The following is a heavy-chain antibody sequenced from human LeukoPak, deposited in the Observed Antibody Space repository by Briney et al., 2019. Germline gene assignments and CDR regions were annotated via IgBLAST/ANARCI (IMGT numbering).Heavy chain of an antibody. CDR3: ASNRYSSGYYRDAFDI. CDR2: IYYSGST. J-gene: IGHJ3*02. D-gene: IGHD3-22*01. CDR1: GGSISNYY. V-gene: IGHV4-59*01. Sequence: KTSETLSLTCTVSGGSISNYYWSWIRQPPGKGLEWIGYIYYSGSTNYNPSLKSRVTISVDTSKNQFSLKLSSVTAADTAVYYCASNRYSSGYYRDAFDIWGQGTMVTVSS.